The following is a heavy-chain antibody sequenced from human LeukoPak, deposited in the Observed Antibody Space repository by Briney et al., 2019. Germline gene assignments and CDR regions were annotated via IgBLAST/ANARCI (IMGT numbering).Heavy chain of an antibody. V-gene: IGHV3-23*01. D-gene: IGHD6-19*01. CDR1: GFTFSSYA. Sequence: GGSLRLSCAASGFTFSSYAMSWVRQAPGKGLEWVSAIGGSGDSTYSADSVKGRFTISRDNSKNTLYLQMNSLRVEDTAVYYRAKCYSSVPVHMDVWGKGTTVTVSS. CDR2: IGGSGDST. J-gene: IGHJ6*03. CDR3: AKCYSSVPVHMDV.